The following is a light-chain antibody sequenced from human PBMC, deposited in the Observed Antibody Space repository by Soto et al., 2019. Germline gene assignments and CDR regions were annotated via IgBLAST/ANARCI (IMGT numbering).Light chain of an antibody. V-gene: IGKV3-20*01. J-gene: IGKJ3*01. CDR3: QQYGTSPLT. Sequence: EIVLTQSPGTLSLSPGEGATLSCRASENVYINSLAWYQQKPGQPPRLLIYGAATRASAVPDRFSGSGSGADFTLTSTGLEPEEFAVYYCQQYGTSPLTFGPGTRVD. CDR2: GAA. CDR1: ENVYINS.